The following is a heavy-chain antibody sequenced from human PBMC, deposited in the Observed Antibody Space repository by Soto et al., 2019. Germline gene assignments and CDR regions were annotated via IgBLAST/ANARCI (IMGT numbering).Heavy chain of an antibody. D-gene: IGHD3-22*01. J-gene: IGHJ5*02. CDR1: GGTFSSYA. CDR2: IIPIFGTA. V-gene: IGHV1-69*13. Sequence: GASVKVSCKASGGTFSSYAISWVRQAPGQGLEWMGGIIPIFGTANYAHKFQGRVTITADESTSTAYMELSSLRSEDTAVYYCARNHYSSGFYPSYNCFDPWGQGTLVTVSS. CDR3: ARNHYSSGFYPSYNCFDP.